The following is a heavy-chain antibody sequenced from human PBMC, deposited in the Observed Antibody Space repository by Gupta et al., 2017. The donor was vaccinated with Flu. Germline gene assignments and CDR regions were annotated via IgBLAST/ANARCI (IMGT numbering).Heavy chain of an antibody. J-gene: IGHJ5*02. D-gene: IGHD3-3*01. CDR3: ARGRKGFLEWLKNWFDP. V-gene: IGHV4-34*01. CDR2: INHSGST. Sequence: QVQLQQWGAGLLKPSETLSLTCAVYGGSFSGYYWSWIRQPPGKGLEWIGEINHSGSTNYNPSLKSRVTISVDTSKNQFSLKLSSVTAADTAVYYCARGRKGFLEWLKNWFDPWGQGTLVTVSS. CDR1: GGSFSGYY.